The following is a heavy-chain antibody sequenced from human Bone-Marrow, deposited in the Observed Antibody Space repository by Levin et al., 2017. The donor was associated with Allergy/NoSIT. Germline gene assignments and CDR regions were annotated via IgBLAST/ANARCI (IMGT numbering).Heavy chain of an antibody. V-gene: IGHV3-74*01. D-gene: IGHD1-1*01. CDR1: GFSFSSYW. J-gene: IGHJ3*01. CDR3: VLDNTLHF. Sequence: GGSLRLSCAASGFSFSSYWMHWVRQAPGKGRVWVSRINFDGTSTSYGDSVKGRFTISRDNAQNTLYLQMNSLRAGDTAVYYCVLDNTLHFWGQGTMVTVSS. CDR2: INFDGTST.